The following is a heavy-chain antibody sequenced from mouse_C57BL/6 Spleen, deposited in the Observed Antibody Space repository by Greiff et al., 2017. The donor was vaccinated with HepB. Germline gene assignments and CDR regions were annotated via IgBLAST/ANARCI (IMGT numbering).Heavy chain of an antibody. V-gene: IGHV1-42*01. J-gene: IGHJ2*01. D-gene: IGHD1-1*01. Sequence: VQLQQSGPELVKPGASVKISCKASGYSFTGYYMNWVKQSPEKSLEWIGEINPSTGGTTYNQKFKAKATLTVDKSSSTAYMQLKSLTSEDSAVYYCARGDYDGSSLAPFDYWGQGTTLTVSS. CDR3: ARGDYDGSSLAPFDY. CDR2: INPSTGGT. CDR1: GYSFTGYY.